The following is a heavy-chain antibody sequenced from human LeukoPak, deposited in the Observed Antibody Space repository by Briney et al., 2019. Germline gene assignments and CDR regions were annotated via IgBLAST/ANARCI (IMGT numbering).Heavy chain of an antibody. CDR2: INSDGSST. V-gene: IGHV3-74*01. Sequence: PGGSLRLSCAASGFTFSSYWMHWVRQAPGKGLVWVSRINSDGSSTSYAVSVKGRFTISRDNAKNTLYLQMNSLRAEDTAVYYCARAYDSIGGFDPWGQGTLVTVSS. CDR3: ARAYDSIGGFDP. D-gene: IGHD3-22*01. CDR1: GFTFSSYW. J-gene: IGHJ5*02.